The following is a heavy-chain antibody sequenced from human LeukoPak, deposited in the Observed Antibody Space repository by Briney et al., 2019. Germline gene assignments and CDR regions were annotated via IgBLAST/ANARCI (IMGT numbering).Heavy chain of an antibody. D-gene: IGHD4-17*01. V-gene: IGHV1-46*01. J-gene: IGHJ5*02. CDR2: INPSGGST. CDR1: GYTFTSYY. CDR3: ARDLFSRVTTNWFDP. Sequence: ASVKVSCKASGYTFTSYYMHWVRQAPGQGLEWMGIINPSGGSTSYAQKFQGRVTMTRDTSTRTVYMELSSLRSEDTAVYYCARDLFSRVTTNWFDPWGQGTLVTVSS.